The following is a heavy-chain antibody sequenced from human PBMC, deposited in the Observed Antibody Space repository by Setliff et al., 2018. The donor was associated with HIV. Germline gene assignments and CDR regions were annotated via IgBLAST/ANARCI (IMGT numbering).Heavy chain of an antibody. CDR1: GASITSHY. CDR2: IYSTGST. V-gene: IGHV4-59*11. J-gene: IGHJ6*04. D-gene: IGHD6-13*01. Sequence: SETLSLTCTVSGASITSHYWSWIRQSPGRELEWIGYIYSTGSTNYNPSLQSRVSISMDASKNKFSLKVTSVTSADTAVYYCAKEGSWSSSWHQMDVWGKGTTVTVSS. CDR3: AKEGSWSSSWHQMDV.